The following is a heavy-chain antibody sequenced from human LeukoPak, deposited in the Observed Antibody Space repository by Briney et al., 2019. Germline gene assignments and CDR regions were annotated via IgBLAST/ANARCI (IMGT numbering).Heavy chain of an antibody. D-gene: IGHD1-26*01. CDR2: ISGSGGST. CDR3: ASSSGSYWGGDDY. J-gene: IGHJ4*02. Sequence: GGSLRLSCAASGFTFSSYAMSWVRQAPGKGLEWVSAISGSGGSTYYADSVKGRFTIPRDNSKNTLYLQMNSLRAEDTAVYYCASSSGSYWGGDDYWGQGTLVTVSS. CDR1: GFTFSSYA. V-gene: IGHV3-23*01.